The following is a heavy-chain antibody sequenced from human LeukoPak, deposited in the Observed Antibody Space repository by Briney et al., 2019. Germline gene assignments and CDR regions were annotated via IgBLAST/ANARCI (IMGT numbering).Heavy chain of an antibody. V-gene: IGHV1-18*01. CDR3: ARDGYCSSTSCRAGHFDY. J-gene: IGHJ4*02. Sequence: ASVKVSCKVSGYTLTELSMHWVRQAPGKGLEWMGWISAYNGNTNYAQKLQGRVTMTTDTSTSTAYMELRSLRSDDTAVYYCARDGYCSSTSCRAGHFDYWGQGTLVTVSS. CDR1: GYTLTELS. D-gene: IGHD2-2*03. CDR2: ISAYNGNT.